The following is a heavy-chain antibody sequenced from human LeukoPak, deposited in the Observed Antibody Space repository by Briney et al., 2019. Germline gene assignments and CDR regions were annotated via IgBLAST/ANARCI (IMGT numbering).Heavy chain of an antibody. D-gene: IGHD1-1*01. Sequence: PSETLSLTCAVYGGSFSGYYWSWIRQPPGKGLEWIGEINHSGSTNYNPSLKSRVTISVDTSKNQFSLKLSSVTAADTAVYYCARRRTGFRFFDYWRQGTLVTVSS. CDR1: GGSFSGYY. CDR2: INHSGST. CDR3: ARRRTGFRFFDY. J-gene: IGHJ4*02. V-gene: IGHV4-34*01.